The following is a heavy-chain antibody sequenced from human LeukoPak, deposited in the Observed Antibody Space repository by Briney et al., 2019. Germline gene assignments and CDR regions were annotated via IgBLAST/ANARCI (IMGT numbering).Heavy chain of an antibody. CDR1: GGSFSDYY. V-gene: IGHV4-34*01. J-gene: IGHJ4*02. CDR3: ARGVGTTTNFDY. D-gene: IGHD1-26*01. Sequence: SETLSLTCAVYGGSFSDYYWSWIRQPPGKGLEWIGEMNHSGSSNYNPSLKSRVTISVDASKNQFSLNLSSVTAADTAVYYCARGVGTTTNFDYWGQGTLVTVSS. CDR2: MNHSGSS.